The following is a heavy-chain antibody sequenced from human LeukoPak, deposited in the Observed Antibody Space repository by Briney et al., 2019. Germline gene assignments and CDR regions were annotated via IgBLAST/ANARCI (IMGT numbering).Heavy chain of an antibody. D-gene: IGHD3-22*01. J-gene: IGHJ3*02. CDR3: ARLLRGGRDTPMVTMIVVRAKSGAFDI. V-gene: IGHV4-34*01. CDR1: GGSFSGYY. Sequence: SEILSLTCAVYGGSFSGYYWSWTRQPPGKGLEWIGEINHSGSTNYNPSLKSRVTISVDTSKNQFSLKLSSVTAADTAVYYCARLLRGGRDTPMVTMIVVRAKSGAFDIWDQGTMATVTS. CDR2: INHSGST.